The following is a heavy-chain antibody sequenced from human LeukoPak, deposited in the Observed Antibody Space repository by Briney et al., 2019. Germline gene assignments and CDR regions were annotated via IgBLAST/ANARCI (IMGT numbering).Heavy chain of an antibody. Sequence: GGSLRLSCTASGFTFSSYAMSWVRQAPGKGLEWVSAISGSGGSTYYADSVKGRFTISRDNSKNTLYLQMNSLRAEDTAVHYCAKDRAAASERVDYWGQGTLVTVSS. V-gene: IGHV3-23*01. D-gene: IGHD6-13*01. CDR1: GFTFSSYA. CDR2: ISGSGGST. CDR3: AKDRAAASERVDY. J-gene: IGHJ4*02.